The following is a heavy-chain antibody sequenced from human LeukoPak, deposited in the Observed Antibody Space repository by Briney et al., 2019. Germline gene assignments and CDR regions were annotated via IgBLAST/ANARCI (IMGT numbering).Heavy chain of an antibody. CDR3: ARDLRWELPWFDP. CDR2: IYTSGST. CDR1: GGSISSGSYY. Sequence: SETLSLTCTVSGGSISSGSYYWSWIRQPAGKGLEWIGRIYTSGSTNCNPSLKSRVTISVDTSKNQFSLKLSSVTAADTAVYYCARDLRWELPWFDPWGQGTLVTVSS. J-gene: IGHJ5*02. V-gene: IGHV4-61*02. D-gene: IGHD1-26*01.